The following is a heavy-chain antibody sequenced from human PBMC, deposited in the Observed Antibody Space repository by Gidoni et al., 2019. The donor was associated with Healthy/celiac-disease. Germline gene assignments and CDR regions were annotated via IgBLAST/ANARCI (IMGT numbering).Heavy chain of an antibody. CDR1: GFSLSNARMG. CDR2: IVSNDEK. D-gene: IGHD1-7*01. CDR3: ARIVRGGWLELRWYFDL. J-gene: IGHJ2*01. Sequence: QVTLKESGPVLVKPTETLTLTCTVSGFSLSNARMGVSWIRQPPGKALEWLAHIVSNDEKSYSTSLKSRLTISKDTSKSQVVLTMTNMDPVDTATYYCARIVRGGWLELRWYFDLWGRGTLVTVSS. V-gene: IGHV2-26*01.